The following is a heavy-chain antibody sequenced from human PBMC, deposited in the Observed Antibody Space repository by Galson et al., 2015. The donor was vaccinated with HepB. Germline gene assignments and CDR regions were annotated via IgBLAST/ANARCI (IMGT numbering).Heavy chain of an antibody. V-gene: IGHV4-34*01. D-gene: IGHD3-9*01. Sequence: SETLSLTCAVYGGSFSGYYWSWIRQPPGKGLEWIGEINHSGSTNYNPSLKSRVTISVDTSKNQFSLKLSSVTAADTAVYYCASGITISYYYYGMDVWGQGTTVTVSS. CDR1: GGSFSGYY. J-gene: IGHJ6*02. CDR2: INHSGST. CDR3: ASGITISYYYYGMDV.